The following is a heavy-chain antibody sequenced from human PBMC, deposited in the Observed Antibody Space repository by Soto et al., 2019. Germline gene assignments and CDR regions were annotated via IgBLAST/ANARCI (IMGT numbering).Heavy chain of an antibody. CDR3: VKGGASYTSCWYAN. V-gene: IGHV3-23*01. CDR2: IKDSGDSR. CDR1: GFTFSNNA. D-gene: IGHD6-13*01. Sequence: EVQLLESGGGLVQPGGSLTLSCAASGFTFSNNAMHWVRQAPGKGLEWVSTIKDSGDSRYCVDSVKGRFTISRDNSKNTLYLQMNSLRAEDTALYYCVKGGASYTSCWYANWGQGALVTVSS. J-gene: IGHJ4*02.